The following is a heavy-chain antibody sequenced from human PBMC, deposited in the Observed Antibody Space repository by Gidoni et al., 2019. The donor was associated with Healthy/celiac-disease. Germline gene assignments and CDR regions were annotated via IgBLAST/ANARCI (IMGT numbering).Heavy chain of an antibody. Sequence: QLQLQESGPGLVKPSETLSLTCTVSGSSISSSSYYWGWIRQPPVKGLEWIGSISYSGSTYYNPSLKSRVTISVDTSKNQFSLKLSSVTAADTAVYYCARQDRTYYYDSSGYYESNWFDPWGQGTLVTVSS. CDR1: GSSISSSSYY. D-gene: IGHD3-22*01. CDR2: ISYSGST. CDR3: ARQDRTYYYDSSGYYESNWFDP. V-gene: IGHV4-39*01. J-gene: IGHJ5*02.